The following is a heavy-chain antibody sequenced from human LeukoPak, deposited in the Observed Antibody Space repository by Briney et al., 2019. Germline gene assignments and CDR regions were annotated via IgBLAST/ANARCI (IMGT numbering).Heavy chain of an antibody. D-gene: IGHD6-13*01. CDR1: GFTFSSYW. V-gene: IGHV3-7*01. J-gene: IGHJ6*03. CDR2: IKQDGSEK. Sequence: GGSLRLSCAASGFTFSSYWMSWVRQAPGKGLEWVAIIKQDGSEKYYVDSVKGRFTISRDNAKNSLYLQMNSMRVEDTAVYYCARGRIAAAGNRYYYYYYMDVWGKGTTVTVSS. CDR3: ARGRIAAAGNRYYYYYYMDV.